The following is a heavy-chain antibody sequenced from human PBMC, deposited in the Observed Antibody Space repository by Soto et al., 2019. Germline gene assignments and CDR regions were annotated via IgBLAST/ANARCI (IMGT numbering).Heavy chain of an antibody. D-gene: IGHD6-19*01. CDR2: IYYSGNT. CDR3: ARASGGAVADFDY. Sequence: KLQESGPGLVKPSETLSLTCSVSGGSISSGGYYWNWIRQHPERRLAWIGYIYYSGNTVLNPSLTSCATISRDSSKNEFSRALTSLTAADTAVYFGARASGGAVADFDYWGQGTLVTVSS. V-gene: IGHV4-31*03. CDR1: GGSISSGGYY. J-gene: IGHJ4*02.